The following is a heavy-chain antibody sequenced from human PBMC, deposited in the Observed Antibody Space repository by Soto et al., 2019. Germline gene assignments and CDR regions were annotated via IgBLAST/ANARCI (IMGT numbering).Heavy chain of an antibody. Sequence: QVQLVQSGAEVKKPGASVKVSCKASGYTFTSYDINWVRQATGQGLEWMGWMNPNSGNTGYAQKFQGRVTMTRNTSRSTAYMELSSLRSEDTAVYYCARGYDFWSGYYTGYWYFQHWGQGTLVTVSS. J-gene: IGHJ1*01. D-gene: IGHD3-3*01. CDR1: GYTFTSYD. CDR3: ARGYDFWSGYYTGYWYFQH. CDR2: MNPNSGNT. V-gene: IGHV1-8*01.